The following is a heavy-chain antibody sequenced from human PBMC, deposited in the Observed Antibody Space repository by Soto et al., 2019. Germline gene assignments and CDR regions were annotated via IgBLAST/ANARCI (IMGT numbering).Heavy chain of an antibody. CDR1: GGSISSYY. Sequence: QVQLQESGPGLVKPSETLSLTCTVSGGSISSYYWSWIRQPAGKGLEWIGRIYTSGSTNYNPSLKSRVTMSVDTSKSQFSLKLSSVTAADTAVYYCARGLRGGYSSSWTGDYYYYGMDVWGQGTTVTVSS. J-gene: IGHJ6*02. CDR2: IYTSGST. D-gene: IGHD6-13*01. CDR3: ARGLRGGYSSSWTGDYYYYGMDV. V-gene: IGHV4-4*07.